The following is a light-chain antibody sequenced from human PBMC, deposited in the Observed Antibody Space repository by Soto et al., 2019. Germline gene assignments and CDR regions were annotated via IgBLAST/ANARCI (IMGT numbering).Light chain of an antibody. J-gene: IGKJ1*01. V-gene: IGKV1-17*03. Sequence: DIQMTQSPSDMSASVGDRVTITCRASQGVRTYLAWFQQKPGKVPKRLIFSASSLQSGVPSRFSGNGSGTEFTLTISSLQPEDFATYYCLQSYKYPWTFGQGTKVEIK. CDR3: LQSYKYPWT. CDR1: QGVRTY. CDR2: SAS.